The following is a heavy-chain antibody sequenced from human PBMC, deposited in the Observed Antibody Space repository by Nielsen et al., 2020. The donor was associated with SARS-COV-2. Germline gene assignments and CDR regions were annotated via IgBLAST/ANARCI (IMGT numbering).Heavy chain of an antibody. D-gene: IGHD3-3*01. V-gene: IGHV3-7*01. CDR1: GFTFSSYW. CDR3: AKPYDFWGPGFDY. J-gene: IGHJ4*02. Sequence: GGSLRLSCAASGFTFSSYWMSWVRQAPGKGLEWVANIKQDGSEKYYVDSVKGRFTISRDNAKNSLYLQMNSLRAEDTAVYYCAKPYDFWGPGFDYWGQGTLVTVSS. CDR2: IKQDGSEK.